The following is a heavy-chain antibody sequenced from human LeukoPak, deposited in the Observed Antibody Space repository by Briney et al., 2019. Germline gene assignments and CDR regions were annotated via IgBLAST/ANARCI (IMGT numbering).Heavy chain of an antibody. D-gene: IGHD6-13*01. V-gene: IGHV3-23*01. Sequence: WGSLRLSCAASGFTLSRYSVNWVRQAPGKGLEWVSAISCSGGITFYADSVKGRFTISRDSSKRRVYLQMNSLRAEDTAVYYCAKSGREYSSSWYNFDYWGQGTLVTVSS. CDR3: AKSGREYSSSWYNFDY. J-gene: IGHJ4*02. CDR1: GFTLSRYS. CDR2: ISCSGGIT.